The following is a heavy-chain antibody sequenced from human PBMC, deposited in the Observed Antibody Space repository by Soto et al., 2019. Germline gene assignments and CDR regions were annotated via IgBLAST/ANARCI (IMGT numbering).Heavy chain of an antibody. Sequence: QVQLVESGGGVVQPGRSLRLSCAASGFTFSSYGMHWVRQAPGKGLEWVAVIWYDGSNKYYADSVKGRFTISRDNSKNTLYLQMNSLRAEDTAVYYCARDNLATDAAFDIWGQGTMVTVSS. CDR3: ARDNLATDAAFDI. J-gene: IGHJ3*02. V-gene: IGHV3-33*01. D-gene: IGHD5-12*01. CDR2: IWYDGSNK. CDR1: GFTFSSYG.